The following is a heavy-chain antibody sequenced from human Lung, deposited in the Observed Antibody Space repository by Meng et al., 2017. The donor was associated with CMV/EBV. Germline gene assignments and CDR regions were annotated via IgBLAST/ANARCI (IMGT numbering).Heavy chain of an antibody. D-gene: IGHD3-10*01. CDR1: GGSISSYY. CDR3: ASGKYYYGSGSYYNYYYYGMDV. Sequence: GSLRLXCTVSGGSISSYYWSWIRQPPGKGLEWIGYIYYSGSTNYNPSLKSRVTISVDTSKNQFSLKLSSVTAADTAVYYCASGKYYYGSGSYYNYYYYGMDVWGQGTXVTVSS. J-gene: IGHJ6*02. CDR2: IYYSGST. V-gene: IGHV4-59*01.